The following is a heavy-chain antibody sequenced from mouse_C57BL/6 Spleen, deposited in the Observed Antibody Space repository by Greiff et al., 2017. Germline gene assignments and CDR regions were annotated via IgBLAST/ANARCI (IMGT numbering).Heavy chain of an antibody. Sequence: VKLMESGPGLVAPSQSLSITCTVSGFSLTSYGVHWVRQPPGKGLEWLVVIWSDGSTTYNSALKSRLSISKDNSKSQVFLKMNSLQTDDTAMYYCASSYYYGSSYDYAMDYWGQGTSVTVSS. J-gene: IGHJ4*01. V-gene: IGHV2-6*03. CDR3: ASSYYYGSSYDYAMDY. D-gene: IGHD1-1*01. CDR2: IWSDGST. CDR1: GFSLTSYG.